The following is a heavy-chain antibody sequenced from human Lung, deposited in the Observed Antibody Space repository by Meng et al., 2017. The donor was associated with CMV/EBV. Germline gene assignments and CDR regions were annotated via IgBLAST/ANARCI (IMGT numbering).Heavy chain of an antibody. CDR2: IYYSGST. V-gene: IGHV4-31*03. CDR3: ARSKGYCSGGSCISLFDP. J-gene: IGHJ5*02. Sequence: LXCTVSGGSFSGGYYWSWIRQHPGKGLELIGYIYYSGSTNYNPSLKSRVTMSIATSKNQFSLKLTSVTAADTAVYYCARSKGYCSGGSCISLFDPXRQGXPVTVSS. CDR1: GGSFSGGYY. D-gene: IGHD2-15*01.